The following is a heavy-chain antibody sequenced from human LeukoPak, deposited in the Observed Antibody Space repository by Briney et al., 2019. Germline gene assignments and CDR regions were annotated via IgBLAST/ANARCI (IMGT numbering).Heavy chain of an antibody. J-gene: IGHJ1*01. CDR2: IKSDGNT. D-gene: IGHD3-22*01. CDR3: ARAPSESGGYYPEYFRH. V-gene: IGHV3-74*01. CDR1: GFTFSSYW. Sequence: PGGSLRLSCAASGFTFSSYWMHWVRQAPGKGLVWCSRIKSDGNTNYADSVKGRFTISRDNAKNTVSLQMNSLRAEDTGVYYCARAPSESGGYYPEYFRHWGQGTLVTVSS.